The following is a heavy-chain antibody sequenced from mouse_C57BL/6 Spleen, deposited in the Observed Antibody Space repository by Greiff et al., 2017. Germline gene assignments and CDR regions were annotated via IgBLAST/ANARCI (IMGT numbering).Heavy chain of an antibody. Sequence: EVQVVESGGGLVKPGGSLKLSCAASGFTFSSYAMSWVRQTPEKRLEWVATISDGGSYTYYPDNVKGRFTISRDNAKNNLYLQMSHLKSEDTAMYYCAQAIDSSGYFAYWGQGTLVTVSA. CDR1: GFTFSSYA. V-gene: IGHV5-4*01. CDR2: ISDGGSYT. CDR3: AQAIDSSGYFAY. J-gene: IGHJ3*01. D-gene: IGHD3-2*02.